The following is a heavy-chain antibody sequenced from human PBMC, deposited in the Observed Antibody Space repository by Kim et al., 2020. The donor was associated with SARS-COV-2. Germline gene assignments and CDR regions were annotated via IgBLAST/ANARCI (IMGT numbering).Heavy chain of an antibody. CDR2: ISYDGSNK. CDR3: AKDQGLRNYLSRLPDY. D-gene: IGHD1-7*01. CDR1: GFTFSSYG. J-gene: IGHJ4*02. Sequence: GGSLRLSCAASGFTFSSYGMHWVRQAPGKGLEWVAVISYDGSNKYYADSVKGRFTISRDNSKNTLYLQMNSLRAEDTAVYYCAKDQGLRNYLSRLPDYWGQGTLVTVSS. V-gene: IGHV3-30*18.